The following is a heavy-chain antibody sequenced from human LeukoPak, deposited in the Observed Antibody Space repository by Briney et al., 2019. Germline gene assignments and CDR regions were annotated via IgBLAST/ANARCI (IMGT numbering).Heavy chain of an antibody. V-gene: IGHV4-39*07. CDR3: ARDSCSSASCRKKFDK. J-gene: IGHJ4*02. CDR1: GDSIGSSNNY. CDR2: IYYTGST. D-gene: IGHD2-2*01. Sequence: SETLSLTCTVSGDSIGSSNNYWAWVRQPPGKGLEWIGTIYYTGSTYYNPSLKSRVAISVETSKIQFSLKLSSVTAADTAVYYCARDSCSSASCRKKFDKWGQGTLVTVSS.